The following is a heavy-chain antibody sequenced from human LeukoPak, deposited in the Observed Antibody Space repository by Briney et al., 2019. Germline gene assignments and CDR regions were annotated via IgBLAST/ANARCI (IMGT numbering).Heavy chain of an antibody. D-gene: IGHD4-17*01. CDR1: GYSITSGYF. V-gene: IGHV4-38-2*01. CDR3: ARPPDSSDYGAAFDF. Sequence: PSETLSLTCGVSGYSITSGYFWGWLRQPPGKGLEWFGSIYHIGTTYYNPSLQSRLTISVDTSKNQFSLKLSSVTAADTAVYYCARPPDSSDYGAAFDFWGQGTLVTVSS. J-gene: IGHJ4*02. CDR2: IYHIGTT.